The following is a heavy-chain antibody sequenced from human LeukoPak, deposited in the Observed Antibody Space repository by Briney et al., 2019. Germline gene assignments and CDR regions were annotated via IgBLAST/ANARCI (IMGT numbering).Heavy chain of an antibody. CDR3: AASVVVVAARDY. D-gene: IGHD2-15*01. Sequence: SETLSLTCAVYGGSFSGYYWSWISQPPGKGLEWIGEINHSGSTNYNPSLKSRVTISVDTSKNQFSLKLSSVTAADTAVYYCAASVVVVAARDYWGQGTLVTVSS. V-gene: IGHV4-34*01. CDR2: INHSGST. CDR1: GGSFSGYY. J-gene: IGHJ4*02.